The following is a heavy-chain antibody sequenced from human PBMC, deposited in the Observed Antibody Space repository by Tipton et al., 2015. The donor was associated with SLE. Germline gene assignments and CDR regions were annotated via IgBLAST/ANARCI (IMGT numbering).Heavy chain of an antibody. CDR3: AGDDYASGIT. CDR1: GGSISGYY. Sequence: LSLTCTVSGGSISGYYWSWVRQAPGKGLEWVSSISSSSRYIYHAESLKGRFTISRDNAKNSLYLQMNSLRVEDTAVYFCAGDDYASGITWGQGTLVTVSS. CDR2: ISSSSRYI. V-gene: IGHV3-21*03. J-gene: IGHJ5*02. D-gene: IGHD3-10*01.